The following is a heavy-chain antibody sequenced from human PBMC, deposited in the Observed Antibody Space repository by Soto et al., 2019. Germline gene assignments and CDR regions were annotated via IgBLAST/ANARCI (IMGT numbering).Heavy chain of an antibody. V-gene: IGHV3-23*01. Sequence: PGGYLRDSCAASGFTVCSYALSWVRQAPGKGLEWGAAISGSGGSTYYADSVKGRFTISRDNSKNTLYLQMNSLRAEDTAVYYCAKPLEQWLAFDCWGQGP. D-gene: IGHD6-19*01. CDR1: GFTVCSYA. CDR2: ISGSGGST. J-gene: IGHJ4*02. CDR3: AKPLEQWLAFDC.